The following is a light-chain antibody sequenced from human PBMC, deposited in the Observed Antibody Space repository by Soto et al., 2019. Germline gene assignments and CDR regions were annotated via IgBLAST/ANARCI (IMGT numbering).Light chain of an antibody. CDR3: QNYTKWPPEIT. CDR2: DAS. CDR1: QSVTNN. Sequence: EIVMTQSPATLSVSPGERATLSCRASQSVTNNLAWYQQRPGQAPRLLIYDASTRAPGIPARFSGSGSGPEFTLTTISLQSEAFAVYDCQNYTKWPPEITLVGGTKVDIK. J-gene: IGKJ4*01. V-gene: IGKV3D-15*01.